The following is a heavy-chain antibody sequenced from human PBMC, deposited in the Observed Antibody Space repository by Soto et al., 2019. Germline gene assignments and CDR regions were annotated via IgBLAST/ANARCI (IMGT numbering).Heavy chain of an antibody. CDR2: IYWDDDK. D-gene: IGHD3-3*01. Sequence: QITLNESGPTQVKPRQTLTLTCTFSGFSLTTSGVGVGWIRQSPGKAPEWLALIYWDDDKRYSPSLKSRITITKNTSKNQVVLTIADLDPADTATYYCAHRVLRTVFGLVTTTAIYFDFWGQGTPVAVSS. CDR1: GFSLTTSGVG. J-gene: IGHJ4*02. CDR3: AHRVLRTVFGLVTTTAIYFDF. V-gene: IGHV2-5*02.